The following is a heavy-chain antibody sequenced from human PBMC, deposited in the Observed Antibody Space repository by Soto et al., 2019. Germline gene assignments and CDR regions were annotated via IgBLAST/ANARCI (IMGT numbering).Heavy chain of an antibody. CDR1: GYTFSSYD. CDR3: ARAIRNQLLSDY. D-gene: IGHD1-26*01. J-gene: IGHJ4*02. Sequence: QVQLVQSGAEVRKPGASVKVSCKASGYTFSSYDIGWVRQATGQGLEWMGWMNPNSANTGYAQKFQGRVTMTRDTSIITAYMELNSLTSEDTAVYYCARAIRNQLLSDYWGQGTLVTVSS. CDR2: MNPNSANT. V-gene: IGHV1-8*01.